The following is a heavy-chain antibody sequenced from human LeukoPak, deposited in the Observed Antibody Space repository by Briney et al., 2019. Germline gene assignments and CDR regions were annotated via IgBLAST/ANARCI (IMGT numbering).Heavy chain of an antibody. J-gene: IGHJ4*02. CDR2: IKQDGSQE. CDR3: VRDRALDY. D-gene: IGHD3-16*02. V-gene: IGHV3-7*01. Sequence: GGSLRLSCAASRFTLSTYWMSWVRQAPGKGLEWVAHIKQDGSQEYYVDSVKGRFTISRDNAKNSLYLHMNSLRVEDTAVYYCVRDRALDYWGQGTLVTVSS. CDR1: RFTLSTYW.